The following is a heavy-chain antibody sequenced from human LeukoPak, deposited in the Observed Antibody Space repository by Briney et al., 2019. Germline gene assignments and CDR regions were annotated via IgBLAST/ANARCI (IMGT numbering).Heavy chain of an antibody. CDR3: AKDETEQLAIDY. D-gene: IGHD6-6*01. V-gene: IGHV3-30*02. Sequence: WVRQAPGKGLEGLAFIRYDGSNKYYADSVKGRFTISRDNSKNTLYLQMNSLRAEDTAVYYCAKDETEQLAIDYWGQGTLVTVSS. CDR2: IRYDGSNK. J-gene: IGHJ4*02.